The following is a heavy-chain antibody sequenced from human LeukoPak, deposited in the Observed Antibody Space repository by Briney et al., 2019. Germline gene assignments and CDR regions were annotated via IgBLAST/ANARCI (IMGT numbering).Heavy chain of an antibody. CDR1: GITVSTNY. CDR3: ARGDFDY. CDR2: AFSDGRT. J-gene: IGHJ4*02. Sequence: GGSLRLTCAASGITVSTNYMSWVRQAPGKGLEWVSIAFSDGRTFYADSVKGRFTISRDSSKNTVFLQMNSLRAEDTAVYYCARGDFDYWGQGTLVTVSS. V-gene: IGHV3-53*01.